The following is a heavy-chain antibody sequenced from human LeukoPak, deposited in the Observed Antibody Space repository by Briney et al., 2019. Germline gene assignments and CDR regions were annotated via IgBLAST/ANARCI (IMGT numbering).Heavy chain of an antibody. V-gene: IGHV1-69*05. CDR1: GGTFSSYA. CDR2: IIPIFGTA. CDR3: ARDYDSSGYSLIAFDY. D-gene: IGHD3-22*01. J-gene: IGHJ4*02. Sequence: SVKVSCKASGGTFSSYAISWVRQAPGQGLEWMGRIIPIFGTANYAQKFQGRVTITTDESTSTAYMELSSLRSEDTAVYYCARDYDSSGYSLIAFDYWGQGTLVTVSS.